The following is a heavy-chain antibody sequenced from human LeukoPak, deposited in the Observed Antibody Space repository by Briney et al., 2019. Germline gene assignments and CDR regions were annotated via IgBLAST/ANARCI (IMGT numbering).Heavy chain of an antibody. CDR3: AKGRDIVVVPAAAYFDY. V-gene: IGHV3-23*01. J-gene: IGHJ4*02. CDR2: ISGSGGST. CDR1: GFTFSSYA. Sequence: GGSLRLSCAASGFTFSSYAMSWVRQAPGKGLEWVSAISGSGGSTYYADSVKGRFTISRDNSKNTLYLQMNSLRAEDTAVYYCAKGRDIVVVPAAAYFDYWGQGTLVTVSS. D-gene: IGHD2-2*01.